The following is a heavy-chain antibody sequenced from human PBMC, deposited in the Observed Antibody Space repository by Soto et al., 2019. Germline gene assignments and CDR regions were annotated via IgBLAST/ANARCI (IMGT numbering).Heavy chain of an antibody. D-gene: IGHD3-3*01. Sequence: EVQLVESGGDLVQPGGSLRLSCAASGFIFSSYAMHWVRQAPGKGLEHVSSITSNGGSTYYAKSVKGRFTISRDNSENTLYLQMGSLGADDMAVYHGARGGESEWKNFDDWGQGVLVTVAS. CDR3: ARGGESEWKNFDD. CDR1: GFIFSSYA. CDR2: ITSNGGST. V-gene: IGHV3-64*01. J-gene: IGHJ4*02.